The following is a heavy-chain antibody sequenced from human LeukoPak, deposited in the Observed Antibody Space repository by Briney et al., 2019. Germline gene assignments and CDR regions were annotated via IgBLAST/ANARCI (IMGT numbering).Heavy chain of an antibody. D-gene: IGHD3-22*01. CDR3: ARWSGDYYDSSGYHGY. V-gene: IGHV1-69*13. J-gene: IGHJ4*02. Sequence: GASVKVSCKASGYTFTSYGISWVRQAPGQGLEWMGGIIPIFGTANYAQKFQGRVTITADESTSTAYMELSSLRSEDTAVYYCARWSGDYYDSSGYHGYWGQGTLVTVSS. CDR1: GYTFTSYG. CDR2: IIPIFGTA.